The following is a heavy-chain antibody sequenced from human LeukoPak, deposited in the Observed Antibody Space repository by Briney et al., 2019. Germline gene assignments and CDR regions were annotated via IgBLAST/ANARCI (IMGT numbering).Heavy chain of an antibody. D-gene: IGHD2-2*02. CDR1: GGSISSGDYY. J-gene: IGHJ4*02. CDR3: ARVSLDCSSTSCYTLFDY. Sequence: SETLSLTCTVSGGSISSGDYYWSWIRQPPGKGLEWIGYIYYSGSTYYNPSLKSRVTISVDTSKNQFSLKLSSATAADTAVYYCARVSLDCSSTSCYTLFDYWGQGTLVTVSS. V-gene: IGHV4-30-4*08. CDR2: IYYSGST.